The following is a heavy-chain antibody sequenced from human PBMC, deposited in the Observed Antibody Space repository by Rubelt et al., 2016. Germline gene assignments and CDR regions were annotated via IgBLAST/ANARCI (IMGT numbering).Heavy chain of an antibody. V-gene: IGHV1-3*01. CDR2: IHAGNGNT. J-gene: IGHJ6*02. CDR3: ARKGYGYGMDV. D-gene: IGHD3-16*01. Sequence: VQLVQSGAEVKKPGASVKVSCKASGYTFTSYAMHWVRQAPGQRLEWMGWIHAGNGNTKYSQKFQGRVTITRDTSASTAYMELSSLRAEDTAVYYCARKGYGYGMDVWGQGTTVTVSS. CDR1: GYTFTSYA.